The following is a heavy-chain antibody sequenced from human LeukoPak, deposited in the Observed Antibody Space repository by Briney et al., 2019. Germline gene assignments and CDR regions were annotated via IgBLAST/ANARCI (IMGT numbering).Heavy chain of an antibody. CDR2: ISSRSDYI. Sequence: PGGSLRLSCTASGFTFSSDSMSWVRQAPGRGLEWVSSISSRSDYIYYADSVKGRFTISRDNAKNSLFLQMNSLGAEDTAVYYCARGSTTEIGWNYWGQGTLVTVSS. J-gene: IGHJ4*02. D-gene: IGHD1-14*01. CDR1: GFTFSSDS. V-gene: IGHV3-21*01. CDR3: ARGSTTEIGWNY.